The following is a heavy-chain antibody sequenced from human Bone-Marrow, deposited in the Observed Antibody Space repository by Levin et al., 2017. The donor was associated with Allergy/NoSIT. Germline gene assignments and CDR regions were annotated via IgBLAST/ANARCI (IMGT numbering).Heavy chain of an antibody. CDR3: ARGGTTGAAHFDY. V-gene: IGHV3-21*01. D-gene: IGHD1-26*01. J-gene: IGHJ4*02. CDR2: ISSSSSYI. CDR1: GFTFSSYS. Sequence: SCAASGFTFSSYSMNWVRQAPGKGLEWVSSISSSSSYIYYADSVKGRFTISRDNAKNSLYLQMNSLRAEDTAVYYCARGGTTGAAHFDYWGQGTLVTVSS.